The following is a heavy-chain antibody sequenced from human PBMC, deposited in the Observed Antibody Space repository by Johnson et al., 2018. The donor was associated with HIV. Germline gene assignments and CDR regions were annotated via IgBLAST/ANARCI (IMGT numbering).Heavy chain of an antibody. Sequence: VQLVESGGGLVQPGGSLRLSCGASGFTFSSYGVHWVRQAPGKGLEWVAVISYDGSNKYYADSVKGRFTISRDNSKNTLYLQMNSLRAEDTAVYYCARVYSSSAAHAFDIWGQGTMVTVSS. V-gene: IGHV3-30*03. D-gene: IGHD6-6*01. CDR2: ISYDGSNK. CDR3: ARVYSSSAAHAFDI. CDR1: GFTFSSYG. J-gene: IGHJ3*02.